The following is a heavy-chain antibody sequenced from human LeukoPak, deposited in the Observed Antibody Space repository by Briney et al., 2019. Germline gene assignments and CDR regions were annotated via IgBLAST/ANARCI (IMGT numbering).Heavy chain of an antibody. D-gene: IGHD5-18*01. Sequence: GASVKVSCKASGYTFTSYGISWVRQAPGQGLEWMGWISAYNGNTNYAQKLQGRVTMTTDTSTSTAYMELRSLRSDDTAVYYCALGRYSYGYHQFDYWAREPWSPSPQ. CDR3: ALGRYSYGYHQFDY. CDR2: ISAYNGNT. CDR1: GYTFTSYG. J-gene: IGHJ4*02. V-gene: IGHV1-18*01.